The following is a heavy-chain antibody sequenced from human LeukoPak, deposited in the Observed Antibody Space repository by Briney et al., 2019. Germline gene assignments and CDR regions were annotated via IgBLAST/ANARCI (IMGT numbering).Heavy chain of an antibody. V-gene: IGHV4-59*08. CDR3: ARPQHHITMTLGAFDI. Sequence: SETLSLTCTVSGVSIYSYYWSWIRQPPGKGLEWIGYIYYSGSTNYNPSLKSRVTISVDTTKNQFSLKLSSVTAADTAVYYCARPQHHITMTLGAFDIWGQGTMVTVSS. CDR1: GVSIYSYY. J-gene: IGHJ3*02. CDR2: IYYSGST. D-gene: IGHD3-22*01.